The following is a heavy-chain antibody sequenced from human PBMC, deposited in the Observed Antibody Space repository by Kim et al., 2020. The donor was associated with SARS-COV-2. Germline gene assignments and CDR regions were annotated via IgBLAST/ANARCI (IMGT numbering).Heavy chain of an antibody. V-gene: IGHV4-31*03. CDR3: ARAREEPEYYFDY. CDR2: IYYSGST. CDR1: GGSISSGGYY. D-gene: IGHD1-26*01. Sequence: SETLSLTCTVSGGSISSGGYYWSWIRQHPGKGLEWIGYIYYSGSTYYNPSLKSRVTISVDTSKNQFPLKLSSVTAADTAVYYCARAREEPEYYFDYWGQGTLVTVSS. J-gene: IGHJ4*02.